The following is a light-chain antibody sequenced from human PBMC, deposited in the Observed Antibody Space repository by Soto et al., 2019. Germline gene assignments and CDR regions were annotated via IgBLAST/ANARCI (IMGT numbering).Light chain of an antibody. CDR3: QQLISYPFT. CDR2: GAS. V-gene: IGKV1-9*01. Sequence: DIQLTQSPSFLSASVGDRVTITCRASQGISNYLAWYQQKPGKAPKLLIYGASTLQNGVPLRFSGSGSGTEITLTISSLQPEDLATYCCQQLISYPFTFGPGTKVDIK. CDR1: QGISNY. J-gene: IGKJ3*01.